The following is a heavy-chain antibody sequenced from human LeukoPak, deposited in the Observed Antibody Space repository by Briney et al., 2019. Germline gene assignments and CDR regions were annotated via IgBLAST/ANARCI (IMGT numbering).Heavy chain of an antibody. CDR3: ARVPMVRGVPDY. Sequence: GGSLRLSCAASGFTFSSYWMHWVRQAPGKGLMWVSRINSDGSSTSYADSVKGRYTISRDSAKTTLYLQMNSLRAEDTAVYYCARVPMVRGVPDYWGQGTLVTVSS. CDR1: GFTFSSYW. J-gene: IGHJ4*02. D-gene: IGHD3-10*01. V-gene: IGHV3-74*01. CDR2: INSDGSST.